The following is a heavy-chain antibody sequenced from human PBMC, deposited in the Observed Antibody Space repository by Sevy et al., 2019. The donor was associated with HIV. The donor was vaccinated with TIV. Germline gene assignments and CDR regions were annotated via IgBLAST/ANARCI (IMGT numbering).Heavy chain of an antibody. CDR1: GYTFTGYC. CDR3: ARDPGDCSSTTCYRSMDV. CDR2: INPNSGGT. J-gene: IGHJ6*02. D-gene: IGHD2-2*01. V-gene: IGHV1-2*02. Sequence: ASVKVSCKASGYTFTGYCMHWVRQAPGQGLEWMGWINPNSGGTKYAQKFQGRVTITRYTTISTAYMEVSRLRSDDTAVFYCARDPGDCSSTTCYRSMDVWGQGTTVTVSS.